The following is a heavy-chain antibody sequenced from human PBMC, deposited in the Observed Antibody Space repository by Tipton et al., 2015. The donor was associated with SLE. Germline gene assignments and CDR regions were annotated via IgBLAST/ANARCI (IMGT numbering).Heavy chain of an antibody. CDR1: GGSISSSNHY. J-gene: IGHJ6*03. Sequence: TLSLTCTVSGGSISSSNHYWGWIRQPPGKGLEWIGEINHSGSTNYNPSLKSRVTISVDTSKNQFSLRLSSVTAADTAVYYCARVPGLERSYSYFYYMDVWGKGTTVTVSS. D-gene: IGHD1-1*01. CDR3: ARVPGLERSYSYFYYMDV. CDR2: INHSGST. V-gene: IGHV4-39*07.